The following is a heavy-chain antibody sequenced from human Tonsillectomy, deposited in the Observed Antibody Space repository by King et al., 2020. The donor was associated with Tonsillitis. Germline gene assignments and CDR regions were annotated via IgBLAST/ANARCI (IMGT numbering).Heavy chain of an antibody. CDR2: ITNNGGST. V-gene: IGHV3-64D*06. CDR3: ARRLTGSSPFDY. D-gene: IGHD1-1*01. CDR1: GFTFSSYH. J-gene: IGHJ4*02. Sequence: VQLVESVGGLVQPGGSLRLSCSASGFTFSSYHMHWVRQAPGKRLEYVSAITNNGGSTYYADSVKGRFTISRDNSKNTLYLQMSSLRAEDTAVYYCARRLTGSSPFDYWGQGTLVTVSS.